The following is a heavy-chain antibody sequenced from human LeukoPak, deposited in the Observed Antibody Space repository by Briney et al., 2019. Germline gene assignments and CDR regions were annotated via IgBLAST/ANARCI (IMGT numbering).Heavy chain of an antibody. CDR3: ARRNVGWYYLDY. Sequence: SETLSLTCTVSGGSISSSSYYWGWIRQPPGKGLEWIGSIYYSGSTYYNPSLKSRVTISVDTSKNQFSLKLSSVTAADTAVYYCARRNVGWYYLDYWGQGTLVTVSS. CDR1: GGSISSSSYY. D-gene: IGHD6-19*01. V-gene: IGHV4-39*01. CDR2: IYYSGST. J-gene: IGHJ4*02.